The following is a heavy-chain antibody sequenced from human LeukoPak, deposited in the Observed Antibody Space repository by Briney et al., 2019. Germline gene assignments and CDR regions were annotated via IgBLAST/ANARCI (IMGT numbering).Heavy chain of an antibody. CDR1: GFTLSSYA. CDR2: ISVSGNT. V-gene: IGHV3-23*01. J-gene: IGHJ4*02. Sequence: GGSLRLSCAASGFTLSSYAMSWVRQGPGKGLEWVSAISVSGNTYHADSVKGRFTISRDSSKYTLYLQMNSLRAGDAAVYYCAKAPVTTCSGAYCYPFDYWSQGTLVTVSS. D-gene: IGHD2-15*01. CDR3: AKAPVTTCSGAYCYPFDY.